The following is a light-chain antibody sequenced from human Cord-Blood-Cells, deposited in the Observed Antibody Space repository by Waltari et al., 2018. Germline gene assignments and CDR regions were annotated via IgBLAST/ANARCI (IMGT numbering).Light chain of an antibody. CDR2: GKN. J-gene: IGLJ3*02. CDR3: NSRDSSGNHWV. V-gene: IGLV3-19*01. Sequence: SSELTQDPAVSVALGQTVRITCQGDSLRSYYASWYQQKPGQAPVLGIYGKNNRPSGSPDRFSGSSSGNTASLTITGTQAEDEADYYCNSRDSSGNHWVFGGGTKLTVL. CDR1: SLRSYY.